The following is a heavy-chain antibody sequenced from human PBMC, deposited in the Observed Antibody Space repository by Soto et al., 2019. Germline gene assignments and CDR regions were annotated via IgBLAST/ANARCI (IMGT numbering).Heavy chain of an antibody. D-gene: IGHD2-15*01. V-gene: IGHV4-59*01. CDR1: GGSFSSYY. CDR2: ISYSGST. J-gene: IGHJ4*02. Sequence: SETLSLTCSVSGGSFSSYYWSWIRQPPGKGLEWIGRISYSGSTDYNPSLRSRVTMLVDTSKTQFSLKLSSVTAADTAVYYCVRGPRRSCSGISCYELDFWGQGTQVTVSS. CDR3: VRGPRRSCSGISCYELDF.